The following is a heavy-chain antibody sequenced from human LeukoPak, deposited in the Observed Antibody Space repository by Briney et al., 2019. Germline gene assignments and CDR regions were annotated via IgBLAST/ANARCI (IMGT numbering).Heavy chain of an antibody. CDR3: ARKNVGYRSGQLDY. CDR2: IYYNGRT. D-gene: IGHD6-19*01. Sequence: SEALSLTCTVSGGSISSTNYYWGWIRQPPGEGLECIGSIYYNGRTYYNPSLKSRVTISVDTSKNQFSLKLSSVTAADTAVYYCARKNVGYRSGQLDYWGQGTLVTVSS. V-gene: IGHV4-39*07. J-gene: IGHJ4*02. CDR1: GGSISSTNYY.